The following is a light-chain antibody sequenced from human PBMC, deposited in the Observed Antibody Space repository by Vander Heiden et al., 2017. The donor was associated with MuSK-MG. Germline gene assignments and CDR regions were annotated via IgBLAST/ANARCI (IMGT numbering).Light chain of an antibody. J-gene: IGKJ3*01. CDR3: QQLNSYLST. CDR2: AAS. CDR1: QGISSY. V-gene: IGKV1-9*01. Sequence: DIQLTQSPSFLSASVGDRVTITCRASQGISSYLAWYQQKPGKAPKLLIYAASTLQSGVPSRFTASGSGTEFTLTISSLQPEDFATYYCQQLNSYLSTFGPGTRVDIK.